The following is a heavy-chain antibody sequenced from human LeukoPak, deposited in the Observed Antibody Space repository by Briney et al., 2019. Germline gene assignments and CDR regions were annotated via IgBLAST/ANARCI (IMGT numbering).Heavy chain of an antibody. CDR3: ARSEMSTTTFPDY. CDR2: ITSSASNV. CDR1: GFAFSTYS. V-gene: IGHV3-21*01. J-gene: IGHJ4*02. Sequence: PGGSLRLSCAASGFAFSTYSMNWVRQAPGTGLEWVSSITSSASNVYYADSVKGRFTISRDNAKNSLFLQMNNLRADDTAVYYCARSEMSTTTFPDYWGQGTPVTVSS. D-gene: IGHD5-24*01.